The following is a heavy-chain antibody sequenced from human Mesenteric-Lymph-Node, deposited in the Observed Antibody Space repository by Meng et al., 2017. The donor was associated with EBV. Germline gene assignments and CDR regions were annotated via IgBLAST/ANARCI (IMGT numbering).Heavy chain of an antibody. Sequence: QLQLQESGPGLVRPSEPLSLTCTVSGGPITIPNYCWGWIRQSPGKGLEWIGNIYYSGRTYYNPSLKSRVTISVATSMSQFSLKLNSVTAADTAVYFCARVESFEYYFDYWGQGTLVTVSS. V-gene: IGHV4-39*01. CDR3: ARVESFEYYFDY. CDR2: IYYSGRT. CDR1: GGPITIPNYC. J-gene: IGHJ4*02.